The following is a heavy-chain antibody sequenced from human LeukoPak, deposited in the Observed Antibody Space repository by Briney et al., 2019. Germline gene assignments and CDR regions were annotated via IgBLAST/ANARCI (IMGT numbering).Heavy chain of an antibody. J-gene: IGHJ4*02. V-gene: IGHV3-21*01. CDR1: GFTFSSYS. CDR2: ISSSSSYI. D-gene: IGHD2-2*01. CDR3: ARAGGYCSSTSCQLLGY. Sequence: AGGSLRLSCAASGFTFSSYSMNWVRQAPGKGLEWVSSISSSSSYIYYADSVKGRFTISRDNAKNSLYLQVNSLRAEDTAVYYCARAGGYCSSTSCQLLGYWGQGTLVTVSS.